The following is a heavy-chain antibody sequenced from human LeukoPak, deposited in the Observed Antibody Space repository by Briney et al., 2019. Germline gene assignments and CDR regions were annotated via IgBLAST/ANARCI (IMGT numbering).Heavy chain of an antibody. CDR1: GGSIRSSNYY. J-gene: IGHJ4*02. D-gene: IGHD6-19*01. CDR2: IYYSGST. Sequence: SETLSLTCTVSGGSIRSSNYYWGWIRQPPGRGLEWIGIIYYSGSTYYNPSLKSRVTISVDTSKNQISLKLNSVTAVDTAVYYCARSLAGPRARPSDYWGQGTLVTVSS. CDR3: ARSLAGPRARPSDY. V-gene: IGHV4-39*01.